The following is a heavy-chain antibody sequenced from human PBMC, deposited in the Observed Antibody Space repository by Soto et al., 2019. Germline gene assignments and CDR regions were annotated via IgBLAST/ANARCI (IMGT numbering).Heavy chain of an antibody. D-gene: IGHD3-16*01. CDR3: AMVDVYVTPSPQDV. CDR1: GYTFTRYG. V-gene: IGHV1-18*01. Sequence: QVQLVQSGAEVKNPGASVKVSCKASGYTFTRYGIGWARQAPGQGLEWMGWINTYNGNTNYAQNVQGRVTLTTDTATGTAYLEQRSLRSTATAIYYCAMVDVYVTPSPQDVWGQGTTVIVSS. J-gene: IGHJ6*02. CDR2: INTYNGNT.